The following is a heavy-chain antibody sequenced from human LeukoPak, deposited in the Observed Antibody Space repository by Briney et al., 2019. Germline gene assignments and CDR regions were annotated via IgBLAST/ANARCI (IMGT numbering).Heavy chain of an antibody. CDR2: IYSGGTP. D-gene: IGHD5-12*01. CDR3: AREGIVATLDY. Sequence: GGSLRLSCAASGFTVSSNYISWVRQAPGKGLEWVSLIYSGGTPSYADSVKGRFTISRDNSKNTVYLQMNSLRAEDTAVYYCAREGIVATLDYWGQGTLVTVSS. J-gene: IGHJ4*02. V-gene: IGHV3-66*01. CDR1: GFTVSSNY.